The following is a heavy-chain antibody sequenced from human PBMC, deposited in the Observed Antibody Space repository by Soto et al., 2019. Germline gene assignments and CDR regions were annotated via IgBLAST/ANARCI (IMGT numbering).Heavy chain of an antibody. D-gene: IGHD3-10*01. Sequence: EVQLVESGGGLVQPGGSLRLSCEASGFTFSNWWMSWVRQAPGKGLEWVANIKKDGSERNYVESVKGRFTISRDNVKNSLYLQLNSLRAEDTVMYYCARAGSENDYWGQGTLVTVSS. V-gene: IGHV3-7*05. CDR2: IKKDGSER. CDR1: GFTFSNWW. CDR3: ARAGSENDY. J-gene: IGHJ4*02.